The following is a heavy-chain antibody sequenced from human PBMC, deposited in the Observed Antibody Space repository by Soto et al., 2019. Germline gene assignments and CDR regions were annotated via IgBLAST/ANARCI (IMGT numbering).Heavy chain of an antibody. J-gene: IGHJ6*02. Sequence: SETLSLTCAVYGGSFSGYYWSWIRQPPGKGLEWIGEINHSGSTNYNPSLKSRVTISVDTSKNQFSLKLSSVTAADTAVYYCARSISYYYYGMDVWGQGTTVTVSS. CDR3: ARSISYYYYGMDV. CDR1: GGSFSGYY. CDR2: INHSGST. V-gene: IGHV4-34*01. D-gene: IGHD3-3*02.